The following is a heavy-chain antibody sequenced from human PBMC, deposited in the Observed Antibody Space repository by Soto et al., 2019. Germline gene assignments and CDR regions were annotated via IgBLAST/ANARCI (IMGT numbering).Heavy chain of an antibody. J-gene: IGHJ6*02. Sequence: EVNLLESGGGLVQPGGSMRLSCEASGFPFWTYSMSWVRQAPRKGLEWVSGISGSGTATYYTDSVKGRFTVSRDNSKDTVFLQMSSLRAEDTALYYCARHQGPAAGNYGMDVWGRGTTVTVSS. CDR2: ISGSGTAT. CDR1: GFPFWTYS. CDR3: ARHQGPAAGNYGMDV. D-gene: IGHD6-13*01. V-gene: IGHV3-23*01.